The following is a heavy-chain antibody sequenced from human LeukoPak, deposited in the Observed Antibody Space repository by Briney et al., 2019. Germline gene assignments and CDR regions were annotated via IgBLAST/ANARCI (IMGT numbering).Heavy chain of an antibody. D-gene: IGHD2-15*01. CDR1: GGSLSICY. J-gene: IGHJ4*02. CDR2: IYYSGRT. Sequence: SETLSLTRTVCGGSLSICYWSWIGHPPGKGLEWSGYIYYSGRTDPNPSLKSRVTTSVDTSKNQISLKLSSVTAADTAVYYCARTYCRGGSCHFDYWGQGTLVTVSS. CDR3: ARTYCRGGSCHFDY. V-gene: IGHV4-59*08.